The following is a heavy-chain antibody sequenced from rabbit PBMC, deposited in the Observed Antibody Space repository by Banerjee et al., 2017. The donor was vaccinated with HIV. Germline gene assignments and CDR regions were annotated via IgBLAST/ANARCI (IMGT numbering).Heavy chain of an antibody. CDR2: IYTSSGIT. CDR3: ARAGSSYWTPFSL. V-gene: IGHV1S43*01. Sequence: QEQLEESGGDLVKPGGTLTLTCKASGIDFSSYYYMCWVRQAPGKGLELIACIYTSSGITWYASWVNGRFTISKTSSTTVTLQMTSLTAADTATYFCARAGSSYWTPFSLWGPGTL. CDR1: GIDFSSYYY. D-gene: IGHD8-1*01. J-gene: IGHJ4*01.